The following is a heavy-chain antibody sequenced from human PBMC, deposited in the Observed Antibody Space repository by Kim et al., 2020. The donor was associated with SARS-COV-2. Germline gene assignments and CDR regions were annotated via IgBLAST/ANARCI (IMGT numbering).Heavy chain of an antibody. CDR1: GFTFSRFA. CDR3: AKEAPYLDY. CDR2: ISSDGSDR. V-gene: IGHV3-30*04. J-gene: IGHJ4*02. Sequence: GGSLRLSCVAAGFTFSRFAMHWVRQAPGKGLEWVAVISSDGSDRNYADSVKGRFTISRDNSKNTLYVQINSLRAEDTAVYYCAKEAPYLDYWGQGTLVTVSS.